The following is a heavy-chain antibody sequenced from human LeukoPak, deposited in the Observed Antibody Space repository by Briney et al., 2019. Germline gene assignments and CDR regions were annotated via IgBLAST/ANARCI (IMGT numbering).Heavy chain of an antibody. D-gene: IGHD2-15*01. CDR3: ARGHFPCSGGSCYSDY. Sequence: PGGSLRLSCAASGFTFSSYSMNWVRQAPGKGLEWVSSISSSSSYIYYADSVKGRFTISRDNAKNSLYLQMNSLRAEDTAVYYCARGHFPCSGGSCYSDYWGQGTLVTVSS. CDR2: ISSSSSYI. V-gene: IGHV3-21*01. CDR1: GFTFSSYS. J-gene: IGHJ4*02.